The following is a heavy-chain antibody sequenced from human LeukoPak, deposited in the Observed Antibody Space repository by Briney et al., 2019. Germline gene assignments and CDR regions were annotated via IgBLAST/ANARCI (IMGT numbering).Heavy chain of an antibody. CDR1: GGSISSYY. J-gene: IGHJ4*02. Sequence: SETLSLTCTVSGGSISSYYWSWIRQPPGKGLEWIGYIYYSGSTNYNPSLKSRVTISVDTSKNQFSLKLSSVTAADTAVYCCARHDARYGDIDYWGQGTLVTVSS. D-gene: IGHD4-17*01. CDR3: ARHDARYGDIDY. V-gene: IGHV4-59*08. CDR2: IYYSGST.